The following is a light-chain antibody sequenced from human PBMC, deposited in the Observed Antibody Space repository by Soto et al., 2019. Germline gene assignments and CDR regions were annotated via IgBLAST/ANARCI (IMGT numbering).Light chain of an antibody. CDR1: QSVSSTN. Sequence: EIVLTQSPGTLSLSPGESATLSSRASQSVSSTNLASYQQKPDQSPSLVMFGGSSRATGIPDRFSGSGSGTDFNLSISRLEPEDFAEYYFQQCGSFPVSFGQGTKLEIK. V-gene: IGKV3-20*01. J-gene: IGKJ2*03. CDR2: GGS. CDR3: QQCGSFPVS.